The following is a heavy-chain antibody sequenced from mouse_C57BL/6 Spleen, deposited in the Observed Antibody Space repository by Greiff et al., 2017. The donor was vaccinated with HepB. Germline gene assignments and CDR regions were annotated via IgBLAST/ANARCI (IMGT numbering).Heavy chain of an antibody. CDR2: IYPGSGST. J-gene: IGHJ4*01. CDR3: ARYDGYSYAMDY. Sequence: QVQLQQSGAELVKPGASVKMSCKASGYTFTSYWITWVKQRPGQGLEWIGDIYPGSGSTNYNEKFKSKATLTVDTSSSTSYMQLSSLTSEDSAVYYCARYDGYSYAMDYWGQGTSVTVSS. V-gene: IGHV1-55*01. CDR1: GYTFTSYW. D-gene: IGHD2-3*01.